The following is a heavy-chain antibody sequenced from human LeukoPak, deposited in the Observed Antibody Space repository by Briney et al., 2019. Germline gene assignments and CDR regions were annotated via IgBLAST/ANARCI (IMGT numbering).Heavy chain of an antibody. D-gene: IGHD2-2*01. CDR3: ARASSDGVVPAATSFDC. Sequence: PGGSLRLSCAASGLIGSDDYMSWVRQAPGKGLEWVSVIYKDSTTYYADSVKGRFTISRDNSKNTWYLQMNSLRAEDTAVYYCARASSDGVVPAATSFDCWGQGTLVIVSS. V-gene: IGHV3-66*01. J-gene: IGHJ4*02. CDR2: IYKDSTT. CDR1: GLIGSDDY.